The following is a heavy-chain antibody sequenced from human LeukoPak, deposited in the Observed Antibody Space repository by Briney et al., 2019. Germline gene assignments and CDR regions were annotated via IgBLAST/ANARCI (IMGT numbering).Heavy chain of an antibody. Sequence: GGSLRLSCTASGFTFGDYAMGWFRQAPGKGLEWVSYIRSSSSTIYYADSVKGRFTISRDNAKNSLYLQMNSLRAEDTAVYYCARVGDFWSGSYTDYFDYWGQGTLVTVSS. CDR1: GFTFGDYA. J-gene: IGHJ4*02. V-gene: IGHV3-48*01. CDR2: IRSSSSTI. D-gene: IGHD3-3*01. CDR3: ARVGDFWSGSYTDYFDY.